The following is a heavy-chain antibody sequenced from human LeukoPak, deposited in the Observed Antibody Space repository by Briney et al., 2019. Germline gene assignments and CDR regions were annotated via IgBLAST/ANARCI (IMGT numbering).Heavy chain of an antibody. Sequence: GGSLRLSCAASGFTFSSHSMNWVRQAPGKGLEWVSSISSSSSYIYYADSVKGRFTISRDNAKNSLYLQMNSLRAEDTAVYYCARDRPGLAAFDIWGQGTMVTVSS. CDR2: ISSSSSYI. D-gene: IGHD1-14*01. CDR1: GFTFSSHS. CDR3: ARDRPGLAAFDI. J-gene: IGHJ3*02. V-gene: IGHV3-21*01.